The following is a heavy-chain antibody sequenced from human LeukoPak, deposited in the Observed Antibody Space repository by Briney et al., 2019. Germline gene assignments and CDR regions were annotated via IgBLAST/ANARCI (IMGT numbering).Heavy chain of an antibody. CDR2: IRYDGSNK. Sequence: GGSLRLSCAASGFTFSSYGIHWVRQAPGKGLEWVAFIRYDGSNKYYADSVKGRFTISRDNSKNTLYLQMNSLRAEDTAVYYCAKEGVRGRTGGGYFDYWGQGTLVTVSS. CDR3: AKEGVRGRTGGGYFDY. D-gene: IGHD3-10*01. CDR1: GFTFSSYG. V-gene: IGHV3-30*02. J-gene: IGHJ4*02.